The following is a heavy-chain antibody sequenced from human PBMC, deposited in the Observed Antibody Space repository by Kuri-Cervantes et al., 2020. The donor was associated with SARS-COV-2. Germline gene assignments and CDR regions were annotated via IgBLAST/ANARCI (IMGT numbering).Heavy chain of an antibody. CDR1: GFTFDSYS. V-gene: IGHV3-9*03. CDR2: ISYKSGST. CDR3: ARASYYYINYPCDY. J-gene: IGHJ4*02. Sequence: GGSLRPSCAASGFTFDSYSMTWVRQAPGKGLEWVAGISYKSGSTGYADSVKGRFTISRDNAKNSLYLQMNSLRDEDMAVYYCARASYYYINYPCDYWGQGTLVTVSS. D-gene: IGHD3-22*01.